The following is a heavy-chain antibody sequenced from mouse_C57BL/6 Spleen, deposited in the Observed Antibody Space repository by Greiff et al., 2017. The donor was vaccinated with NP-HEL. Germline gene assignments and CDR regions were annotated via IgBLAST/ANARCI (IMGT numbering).Heavy chain of an antibody. D-gene: IGHD2-5*01. V-gene: IGHV5-16*01. CDR3: ARDSNYVYYYAMDY. CDR2: INYDGSST. CDR1: GFTFSDYY. Sequence: EVKVVESEGGLVQPGSSMKLSCTASGFTFSDYYMAWVRQVPEKGLEWVANINYDGSSTYYLDSLKSRFIISRDNAKNILYLQMSSLKSEDTATYYCARDSNYVYYYAMDYWGQGTSVTVSS. J-gene: IGHJ4*01.